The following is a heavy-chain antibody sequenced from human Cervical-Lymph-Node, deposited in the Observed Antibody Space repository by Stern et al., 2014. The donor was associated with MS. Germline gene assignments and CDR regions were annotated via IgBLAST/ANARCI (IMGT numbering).Heavy chain of an antibody. CDR1: GFTFSDYY. CDR2: ISSSGSTI. Sequence: VQLVESGGGLVKPGGSLRLSWAASGFTFSDYYMSWIRQAPGKGLEWVSYISSSGSTIYYAEHVKGRFTISTDHDKNSRYLPMNSLRAEDTAVYYCARDGEVVRAFDIWGQGTMVTVSS. J-gene: IGHJ3*02. D-gene: IGHD2-15*01. CDR3: ARDGEVVRAFDI. V-gene: IGHV3-11*01.